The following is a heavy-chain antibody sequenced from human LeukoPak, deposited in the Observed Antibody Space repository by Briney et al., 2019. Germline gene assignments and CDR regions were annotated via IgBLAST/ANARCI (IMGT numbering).Heavy chain of an antibody. D-gene: IGHD6-6*01. J-gene: IGHJ4*02. V-gene: IGHV3-33*01. CDR3: ARDPVENSRSSDLYYFQY. CDR2: IWSDGSNK. CDR1: GFRFSTYG. Sequence: PGRSLRLSCAASGFRFSTYGMHWVLQAPGKGPEWVAVIWSDGSNKYYSDSLKGRFTISRDNSKNTLYLQMNSLRADDTAIYYCARDPVENSRSSDLYYFQYWGQGTLVTVSS.